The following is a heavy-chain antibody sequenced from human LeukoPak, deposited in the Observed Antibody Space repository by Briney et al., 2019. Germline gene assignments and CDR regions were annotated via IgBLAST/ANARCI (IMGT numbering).Heavy chain of an antibody. V-gene: IGHV1-69*05. CDR2: IIPIFGTA. Sequence: GASVKVSCKASGGTFSSYAISWVRQAPGQGLEWMGGIIPIFGTANYAQKFQGRVTITTDESTSTAYIELSSLRSEDTAVYYCARDQGVKTAFDIWGQGTMVTVSS. CDR3: ARDQGVKTAFDI. CDR1: GGTFSSYA. J-gene: IGHJ3*02. D-gene: IGHD3-16*01.